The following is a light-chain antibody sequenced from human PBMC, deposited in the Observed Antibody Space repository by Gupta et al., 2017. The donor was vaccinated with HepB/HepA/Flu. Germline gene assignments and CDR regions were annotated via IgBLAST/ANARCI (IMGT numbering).Light chain of an antibody. CDR3: AAWDNSLSAYV. J-gene: IGLJ1*01. Sequence: QPVLTPPPSACGTSGQRVAISCSGSSSNVGRDNVYWYRQLPGTAPKLLIYNDDRRPSGVPDRFSGSKSGTSASLAISGLRSEDEADYYCAAWDNSLSAYVFGTGTWVTVL. V-gene: IGLV1-47*02. CDR2: NDD. CDR1: SSNVGRDN.